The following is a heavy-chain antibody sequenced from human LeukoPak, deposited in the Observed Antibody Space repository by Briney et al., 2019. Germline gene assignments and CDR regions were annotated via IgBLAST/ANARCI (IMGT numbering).Heavy chain of an antibody. V-gene: IGHV3-9*01. Sequence: GGSLRLSCAASGFTFDDYAMHWVRQAPGKGLEWVSGISWNSGSIGYADSVKGRFTISRDNAKNSLYLQMNSLRAEDTALYYCAKSGVNYYDSKGDLYYMDVWGKGTTVTVSS. CDR3: AKSGVNYYDSKGDLYYMDV. D-gene: IGHD3-22*01. CDR1: GFTFDDYA. J-gene: IGHJ6*03. CDR2: ISWNSGSI.